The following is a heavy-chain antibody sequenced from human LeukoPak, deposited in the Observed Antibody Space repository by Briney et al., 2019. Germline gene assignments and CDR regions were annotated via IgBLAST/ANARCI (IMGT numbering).Heavy chain of an antibody. Sequence: SETPSLTCAVYGGSFSGYYWSWIRQPPGKGLEWIGEINHSGSTNYNPSLKSRVTISVDTSKNQFSLKLSSVTAADTAVYYCARHGAPIEYYDFWSGYLYYYYYGMDVWGQGTTVTVSS. D-gene: IGHD3-3*01. V-gene: IGHV4-34*01. J-gene: IGHJ6*02. CDR2: INHSGST. CDR1: GGSFSGYY. CDR3: ARHGAPIEYYDFWSGYLYYYYYGMDV.